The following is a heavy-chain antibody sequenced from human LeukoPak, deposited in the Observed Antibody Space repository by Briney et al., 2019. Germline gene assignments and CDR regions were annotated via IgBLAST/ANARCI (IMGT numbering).Heavy chain of an antibody. D-gene: IGHD6-19*01. Sequence: ASVKVSCKASVYTFTSYDINWVRQATGQGLEWMGWMNPNSGNTGYAQKFQGRVTMTRNTSISTAYMELSSLRSEDTAVYYCASRGPAVASFDYWGQGTLVTVSS. V-gene: IGHV1-8*01. J-gene: IGHJ4*02. CDR1: VYTFTSYD. CDR3: ASRGPAVASFDY. CDR2: MNPNSGNT.